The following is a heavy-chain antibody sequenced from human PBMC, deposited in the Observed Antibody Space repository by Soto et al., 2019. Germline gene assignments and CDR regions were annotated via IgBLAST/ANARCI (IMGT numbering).Heavy chain of an antibody. CDR2: ISSSSSYI. CDR1: GFTFSSYS. J-gene: IGHJ4*02. CDR3: ARENAHLGELSGYYFDY. V-gene: IGHV3-21*01. D-gene: IGHD3-16*02. Sequence: EVQLVESGGGLVKPGGSLRLSCAASGFTFSSYSMNWVRQAPGKGLEWVSSISSSSSYIYYADSVKGRFTISRDNAKNSLYLQMNSLRAEDTAVYYCARENAHLGELSGYYFDYWDQGTLVTVSS.